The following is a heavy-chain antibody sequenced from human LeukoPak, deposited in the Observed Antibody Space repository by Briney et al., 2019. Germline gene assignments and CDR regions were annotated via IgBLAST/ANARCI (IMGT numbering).Heavy chain of an antibody. Sequence: ASVKVSCKASGYTFTNYYMHWVRQAPGQGLEWMGIIDPSGGSTTYAQRFQGRVTMTRDTSTSTVYMELTSLRSEDTAMYYCARDWGIQQWPPSYFDYWGQGTLVTVSS. J-gene: IGHJ4*02. CDR2: IDPSGGST. CDR3: ARDWGIQQWPPSYFDY. D-gene: IGHD5-18*01. V-gene: IGHV1-46*01. CDR1: GYTFTNYY.